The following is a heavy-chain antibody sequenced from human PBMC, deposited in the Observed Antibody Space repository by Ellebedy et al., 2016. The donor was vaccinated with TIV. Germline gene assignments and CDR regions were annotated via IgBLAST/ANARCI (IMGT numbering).Heavy chain of an antibody. D-gene: IGHD4-11*01. V-gene: IGHV4-38-2*02. CDR3: ARVNRVQYPASLYYYYYYMDV. CDR1: GYSISSGYY. J-gene: IGHJ6*03. Sequence: SETLSLTXTVSGYSISSGYYWGWIRQPPGKGLEWIGSIYHSGSTNYNPSLKSRVTISVDTSKNQFSLKLSSVTAADTAVYYCARVNRVQYPASLYYYYYYMDVWGKGTTVTVSS. CDR2: IYHSGST.